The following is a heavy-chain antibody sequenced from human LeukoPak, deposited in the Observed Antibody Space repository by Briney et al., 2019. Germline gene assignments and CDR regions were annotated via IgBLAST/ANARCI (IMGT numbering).Heavy chain of an antibody. CDR2: ISAYNGNT. CDR1: GYSFTSYG. CDR3: ARDKGDSLDY. V-gene: IGHV1-18*01. J-gene: IGHJ4*02. Sequence: ASVKVSCTASGYSFTSYGIRWVRQAPGQGLEWMAWISAYNGNTNYAHKLQGRVTMTTDTSTSTAYMELRSLRSDDTAVYYCARDKGDSLDYWGQGTLVTVSS. D-gene: IGHD2-21*02.